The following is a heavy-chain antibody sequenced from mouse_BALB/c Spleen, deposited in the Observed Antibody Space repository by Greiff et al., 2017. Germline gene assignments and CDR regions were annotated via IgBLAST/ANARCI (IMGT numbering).Heavy chain of an antibody. Sequence: LQQPGSELVRPGASVKLSCKASGYTFTSYWMHWVKQRPGQGLEWIGNIYPGSGSTNYDEKFKSKATLTVDTSSSTAYMQLSSLTSEDSAVYYCTRRGKLGTWFAYWGQGTLVTVSA. CDR1: GYTFTSYW. CDR3: TRRGKLGTWFAY. CDR2: IYPGSGST. J-gene: IGHJ3*01. V-gene: IGHV1S22*01. D-gene: IGHD4-1*01.